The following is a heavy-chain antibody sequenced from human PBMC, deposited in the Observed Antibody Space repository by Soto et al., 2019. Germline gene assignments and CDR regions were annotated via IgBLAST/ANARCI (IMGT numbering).Heavy chain of an antibody. J-gene: IGHJ6*02. D-gene: IGHD2-21*01. CDR1: GFTFSSYG. CDR3: AREPHISLLYYYYGMDV. CDR2: IWYDGSNK. Sequence: PGGSLRLSCAASGFTFSSYGMHWVRQAPGKGLEWVAVIWYDGSNKYYADSVKGRFTISRDNSKNTLYLQMNSLRAEDTAVYYCAREPHISLLYYYYGMDVWGQGTTVTVSS. V-gene: IGHV3-33*01.